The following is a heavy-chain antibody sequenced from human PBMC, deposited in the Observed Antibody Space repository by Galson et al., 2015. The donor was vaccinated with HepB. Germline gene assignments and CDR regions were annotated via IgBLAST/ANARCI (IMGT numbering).Heavy chain of an antibody. CDR2: IRYDGSNK. CDR3: AKNGAVAGLGPD. CDR1: GFTFSSYG. V-gene: IGHV3-30*02. J-gene: IGHJ4*02. D-gene: IGHD6-19*01. Sequence: SLRLSCAASGFTFSSYGMHWVRQAPGKGLEWVAFIRYDGSNKYYADSVKGRFTISRDNSKNTLYLQMNSLRAEDTAVYYCAKNGAVAGLGPDWGQGTLVTVSS.